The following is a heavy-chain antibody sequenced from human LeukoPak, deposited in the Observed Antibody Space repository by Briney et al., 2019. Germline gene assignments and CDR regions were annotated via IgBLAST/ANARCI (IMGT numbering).Heavy chain of an antibody. D-gene: IGHD3-22*01. CDR1: GYTFTGYY. J-gene: IGHJ4*02. V-gene: IGHV1-2*02. Sequence: ASVKVSCKASGYTFTGYYMHWVRQAPGQGLEWLGWINPNSGGTNYAQKFQGRVTMTRDTSISTAYMELSRLRSDDTAVYYCATPSYDSSGYLGYWGQGTLVTVSS. CDR3: ATPSYDSSGYLGY. CDR2: INPNSGGT.